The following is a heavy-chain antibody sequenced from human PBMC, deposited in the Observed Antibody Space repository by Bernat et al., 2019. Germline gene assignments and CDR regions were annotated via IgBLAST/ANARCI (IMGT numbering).Heavy chain of an antibody. Sequence: QLQLQESGPGLVNPSETLSLTCTVSGGSITSSSYFWGRIRQPPGKGWEWIGSIYFIGNDYYTRSLKGRATKSVDTSKNQFSLKLSSVTATDTAVYYCARHGNIVVVVGATAFDYWGQGTLVTVSS. CDR2: IYFIGND. D-gene: IGHD2-15*01. V-gene: IGHV4-39*01. CDR1: GGSITSSSYF. J-gene: IGHJ4*01. CDR3: ARHGNIVVVVGATAFDY.